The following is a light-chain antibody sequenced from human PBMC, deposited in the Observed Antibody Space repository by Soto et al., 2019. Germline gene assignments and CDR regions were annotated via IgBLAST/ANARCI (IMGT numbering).Light chain of an antibody. J-gene: IGLJ2*01. Sequence: QSALTQPPSVSGSPGQSVTISCTGTSTDVGSYNRVSWYQQSPGTAPKLMIYEASYRPSGVPDRFSGSKSGNTASLTISGLQAEDEADYYCSSYTSSNSVVFGGGTKLTVL. CDR2: EAS. CDR1: STDVGSYNR. V-gene: IGLV2-18*02. CDR3: SSYTSSNSVV.